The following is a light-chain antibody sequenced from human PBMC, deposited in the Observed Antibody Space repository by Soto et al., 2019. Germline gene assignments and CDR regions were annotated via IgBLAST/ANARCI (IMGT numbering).Light chain of an antibody. CDR1: QSISSF. J-gene: IGKJ5*01. CDR2: GAS. CDR3: QQHFNGPIT. Sequence: EIVLTQSPATLSLSPGESATLSCRASQSISSFLAWYQQKPGQAPRLLIYGASNRATGIPARFSGSGSGTDFTLTISSLEPEDFAVYYCQQHFNGPITFGQGTRLEIK. V-gene: IGKV3-11*01.